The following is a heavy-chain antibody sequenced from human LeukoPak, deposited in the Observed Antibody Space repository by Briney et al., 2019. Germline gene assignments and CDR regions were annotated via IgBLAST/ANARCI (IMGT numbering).Heavy chain of an antibody. D-gene: IGHD4-17*01. V-gene: IGHV3-7*01. Sequence: HLGGSLRLSCAASGFTFSTYSMSWVRQAPGKGLDWVASINQDGSAEYYVDSVRGRFTISRDNAKNSLYLQVNSLRVDDTAVYYCVRLFGGVTTFDYWGQGTLVTVSS. CDR3: VRLFGGVTTFDY. J-gene: IGHJ4*02. CDR1: GFTFSTYS. CDR2: INQDGSAE.